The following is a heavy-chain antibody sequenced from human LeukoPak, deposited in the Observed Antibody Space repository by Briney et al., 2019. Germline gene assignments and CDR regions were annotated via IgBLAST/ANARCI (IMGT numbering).Heavy chain of an antibody. CDR3: ARGLGGISGVVIIASPFFDY. CDR2: ISGSGGKT. CDR1: GFTFSSYA. Sequence: SGGSLRLSCAASGFTFSSYAMSWVRQAPGKGLEWVAAISGSGGKTYYADSVKGRFTISRDNSKNTLYLQMNSLRAEDTAVYSCARGLGGISGVVIIASPFFDYWGQGTLVTVSS. J-gene: IGHJ4*02. V-gene: IGHV3-23*01. D-gene: IGHD3-3*01.